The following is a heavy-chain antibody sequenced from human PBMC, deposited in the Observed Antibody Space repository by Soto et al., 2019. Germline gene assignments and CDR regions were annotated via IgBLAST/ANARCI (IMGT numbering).Heavy chain of an antibody. CDR2: IHSDGSST. Sequence: DVQLVESGGGSVQPGGSLSLSCPATGFTFSYYWMHWVRQAPGKGLVWVSRIHSDGSSTTDADSVKGRFTISRDNAKNTLYLQMNSLRAEDTAVYYCARGQWGAFDLWGQGTMVTVAS. V-gene: IGHV3-74*01. CDR3: ARGQWGAFDL. J-gene: IGHJ3*01. D-gene: IGHD1-26*01. CDR1: GFTFSYYW.